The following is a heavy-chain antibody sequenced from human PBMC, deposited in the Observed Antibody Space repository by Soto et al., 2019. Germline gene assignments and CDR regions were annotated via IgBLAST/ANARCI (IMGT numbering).Heavy chain of an antibody. Sequence: QVQLQESGPGLVKPSGTLSLTCAVSGGSISTSNWWSWVRQPPGKGLEWIGEVYRTGSTNYNTSLERRLTKAVNKYKNQFSLKLTSVTAADTDVYYCARARATIAAAAIFDCWGQGTLVTVSS. CDR1: GGSISTSNW. D-gene: IGHD6-13*01. V-gene: IGHV4-4*02. J-gene: IGHJ4*02. CDR3: ARARATIAAAAIFDC. CDR2: VYRTGST.